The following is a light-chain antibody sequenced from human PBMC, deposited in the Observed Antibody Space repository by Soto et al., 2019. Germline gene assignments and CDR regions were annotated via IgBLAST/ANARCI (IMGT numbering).Light chain of an antibody. Sequence: DIQMTQSPSSLSASVGDRVTITCRASQSIRTFLHWYQQKPGKAPKLLIYAASNLQSGVPSRFSGGGSGTDFTLTISTLQPEDFAPYYCQQSYNTPPITFGQGTRLQIK. V-gene: IGKV1-39*01. CDR3: QQSYNTPPIT. J-gene: IGKJ5*01. CDR1: QSIRTF. CDR2: AAS.